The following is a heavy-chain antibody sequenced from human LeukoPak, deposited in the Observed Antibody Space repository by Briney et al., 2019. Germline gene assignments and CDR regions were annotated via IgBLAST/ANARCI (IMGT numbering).Heavy chain of an antibody. V-gene: IGHV3-21*06. CDR2: ISSSSNYI. J-gene: IGHJ5*02. CDR1: GFTFSSYS. Sequence: GGSLRLSCAASGFTFSSYSMNWVRLAPGEGLEGVSSISSSSNYISYTGSVKGRFTVSRDNAKNSLFLQMHSLRAEDTAVYYCARSGGAATSENWFDPWGQGTLVTVSS. CDR3: ARSGGAATSENWFDP. D-gene: IGHD6-25*01.